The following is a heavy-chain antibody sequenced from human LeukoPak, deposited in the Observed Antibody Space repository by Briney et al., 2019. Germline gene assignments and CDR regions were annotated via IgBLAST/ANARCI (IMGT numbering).Heavy chain of an antibody. CDR3: ARGHSSGFDAFDI. V-gene: IGHV3-21*01. D-gene: IGHD3-22*01. CDR2: ISSSSSYI. CDR1: GFTFSSYS. J-gene: IGHJ3*02. Sequence: PGGSLRLSCAASGFTFSSYSMNWVRQAPGKGLEWVSSISSSSSYIYYADSVKGRFTISRDNAKNSLYLQMNSLRAEDTAVYYCARGHSSGFDAFDIWGQGTMVTVSS.